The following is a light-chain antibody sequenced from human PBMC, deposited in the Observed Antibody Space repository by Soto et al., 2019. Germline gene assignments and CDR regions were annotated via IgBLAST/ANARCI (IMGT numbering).Light chain of an antibody. V-gene: IGKV2-28*01. CDR3: MQAIQTLIT. CDR2: LGS. J-gene: IGKJ5*01. Sequence: DIVITQSPLSLPVSAFEPASISCMSSQSLLHSNGYNYLDWYLQKPGQSPQLLIYLGSNRASGVPDRFSGSGSGTDFTLKISRVEAEDVGVYYCMQAIQTLITFGQGTRLEIK. CDR1: QSLLHSNGYNY.